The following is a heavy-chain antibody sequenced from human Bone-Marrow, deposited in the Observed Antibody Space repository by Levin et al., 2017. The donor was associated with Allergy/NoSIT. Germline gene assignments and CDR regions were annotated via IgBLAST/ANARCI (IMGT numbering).Heavy chain of an antibody. CDR1: GDSVSSTIAT. D-gene: IGHD1-14*01. Sequence: SQTLSLTCAISGDSVSSTIATWNWIRQSPSTGLEWLGRTYYRSKWYNDYAISVKSRITVNPDTSKNQFSLHLYSVTPEDTAVYYCARDGPAISVFDYWGQGILVTVSS. V-gene: IGHV6-1*01. CDR3: ARDGPAISVFDY. J-gene: IGHJ4*02. CDR2: TYYRSKWYN.